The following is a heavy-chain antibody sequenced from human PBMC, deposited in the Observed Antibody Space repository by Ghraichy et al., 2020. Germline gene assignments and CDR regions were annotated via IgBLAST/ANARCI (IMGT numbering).Heavy chain of an antibody. Sequence: RVSAISGSGGSTYYADSVKGRFTISRENSKNTLYLQMNSMRAEDTAVYYCAKDRPLGSVSYYRGNAFVIVGQ. CDR2: ISGSGGST. J-gene: IGHJ3*02. CDR3: AKDRPLGSVSYYRGNAFVI. V-gene: IGHV3-23*01. D-gene: IGHD3-10*01.